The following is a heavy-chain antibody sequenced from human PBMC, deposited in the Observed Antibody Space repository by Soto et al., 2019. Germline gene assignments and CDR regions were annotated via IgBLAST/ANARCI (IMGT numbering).Heavy chain of an antibody. Sequence: GGSLRLSCAASGFTFSSYGMHWVRQAPGKGLECVAVIWYDGSNKYYADSVKGRFTISRDNSKNTLYLQMNSLRAEDTAVYYCARDGGTYYYGSGSYYTPLYYGMDVWGQGTTVTVSS. J-gene: IGHJ6*02. D-gene: IGHD3-10*01. CDR2: IWYDGSNK. CDR3: ARDGGTYYYGSGSYYTPLYYGMDV. V-gene: IGHV3-33*01. CDR1: GFTFSSYG.